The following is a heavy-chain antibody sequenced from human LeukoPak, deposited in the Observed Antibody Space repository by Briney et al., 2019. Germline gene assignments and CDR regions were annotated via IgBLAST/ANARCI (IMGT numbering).Heavy chain of an antibody. V-gene: IGHV3-30-3*01. CDR3: ARVFWSGYFTHYYYGMDV. CDR1: GFTFSSYA. D-gene: IGHD3-3*01. CDR2: ISYDGSNK. Sequence: GGSLRLSCAASGFTFSSYAMSWVRQAPGKGLEWVAVISYDGSNKYYADSVKGRFTISRDNSKNTLYLQMNSLRAEDTAVYYCARVFWSGYFTHYYYGMDVWGQGTTVTVPS. J-gene: IGHJ6*02.